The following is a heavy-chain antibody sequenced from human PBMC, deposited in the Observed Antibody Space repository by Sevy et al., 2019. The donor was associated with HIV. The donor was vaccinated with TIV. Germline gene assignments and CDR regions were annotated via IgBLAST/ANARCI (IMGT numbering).Heavy chain of an antibody. Sequence: SETQSLTCTVSGGSITSLYWNWIRQPPGKGLEWIANIYYNRHINYNPSLKSRVTLSLDTSKNQFSLRLSSVTAADTAMYYCAGENAWGRGYSWGQGTLVTVSS. CDR1: GGSITSLY. J-gene: IGHJ4*02. V-gene: IGHV4-59*08. CDR3: AGENAWGRGYS. D-gene: IGHD1-26*01. CDR2: IYYNRHI.